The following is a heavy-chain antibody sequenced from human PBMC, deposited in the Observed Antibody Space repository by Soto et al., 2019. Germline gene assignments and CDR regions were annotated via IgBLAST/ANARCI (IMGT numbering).Heavy chain of an antibody. CDR1: GGSISSYY. CDR2: IYYSGST. J-gene: IGHJ5*02. Sequence: QVQLQESGPGLVKPSETLSLTCTVSGGSISSYYWSWIRQPPGKGLEWIGYIYYSGSTNYNPSLKGRVTISADTSKNQSSRKLSSVTAADTAVYYCASRVVVAATIWFDPWGQGTLVTVSS. D-gene: IGHD2-15*01. CDR3: ASRVVVAATIWFDP. V-gene: IGHV4-59*01.